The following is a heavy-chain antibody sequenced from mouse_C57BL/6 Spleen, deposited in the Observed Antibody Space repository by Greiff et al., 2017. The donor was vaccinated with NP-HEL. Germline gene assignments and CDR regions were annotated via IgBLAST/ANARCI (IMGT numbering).Heavy chain of an antibody. CDR3: ARGGITTVVNWYFDV. V-gene: IGHV1-69*01. CDR2: IDPSDSYT. Sequence: VKLQQPGAELVMPGASVKLSCKASGYTFTSYWMHWVKQRPGQGLEWIGEIDPSDSYTNYNQKFKGKSTLTVDKSSSTAYMQLSSLTSEDSAVYYCARGGITTVVNWYFDVWGTGTTVTVSS. J-gene: IGHJ1*03. D-gene: IGHD1-1*01. CDR1: GYTFTSYW.